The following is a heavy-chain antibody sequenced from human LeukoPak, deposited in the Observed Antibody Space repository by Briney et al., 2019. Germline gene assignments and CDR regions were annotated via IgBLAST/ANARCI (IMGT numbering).Heavy chain of an antibody. CDR3: IRVNNGYAKDFDY. Sequence: GGSLRLSCAASGFTFSAHYLDWVRQAPGKGLEWVGRSRNKANSHTTEYAASVRGRFTISRDDSKNSLYLQMNSLKIEDTAVYYCIRVNNGYAKDFDYWGQGTLVTVSS. V-gene: IGHV3-72*01. D-gene: IGHD2-8*01. J-gene: IGHJ4*02. CDR1: GFTFSAHY. CDR2: SRNKANSHTT.